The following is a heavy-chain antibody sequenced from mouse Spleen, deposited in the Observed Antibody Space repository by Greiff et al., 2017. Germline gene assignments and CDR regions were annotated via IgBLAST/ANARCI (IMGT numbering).Heavy chain of an antibody. CDR1: GYTFTDYY. Sequence: EVQLQQSGPELVKPGASVKISCKASGYTFTDYYMNWVKQSHGKSLEWIGDINPNNGGTSYNQKFKGKATLTVDKSSSTAYMELRSLTSEDSAVYYCANITPGGYFDVWGAGTTVTVSS. CDR3: ANITPGGYFDV. D-gene: IGHD1-1*01. V-gene: IGHV1-26*01. J-gene: IGHJ1*01. CDR2: INPNNGGT.